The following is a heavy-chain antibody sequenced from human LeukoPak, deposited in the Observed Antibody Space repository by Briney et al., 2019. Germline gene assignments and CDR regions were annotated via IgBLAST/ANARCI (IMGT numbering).Heavy chain of an antibody. CDR3: ARYGDPNYYFDY. D-gene: IGHD2-21*02. CDR2: VFTSGDA. V-gene: IGHV4-4*07. Sequence: SETLSLTCTVSNGSITSYYWSWIRQPAGKGLEWIGRVFTSGDAKYNPSLESRVSMSLDTSKNQFSLKLTSLTAADTAVYYCARYGDPNYYFDYWGQGTLVTVSS. CDR1: NGSITSYY. J-gene: IGHJ4*02.